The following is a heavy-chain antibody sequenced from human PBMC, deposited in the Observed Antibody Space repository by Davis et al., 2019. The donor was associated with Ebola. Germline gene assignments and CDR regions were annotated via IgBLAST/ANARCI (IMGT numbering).Heavy chain of an antibody. J-gene: IGHJ5*02. CDR1: GYTFTSYG. D-gene: IGHD3-10*01. CDR2: LNPHNGNT. CDR3: ARGITMVRARSWFDP. V-gene: IGHV1-18*01. Sequence: AASVKVSCKASGYTFTSYGISWVRQAPGQGLEGIGWLNPHNGNTNYAQNVQGRVTMTTDTSTSTAYMELRSLRSDDTAVYYCARGITMVRARSWFDPWGQGTLVTVSS.